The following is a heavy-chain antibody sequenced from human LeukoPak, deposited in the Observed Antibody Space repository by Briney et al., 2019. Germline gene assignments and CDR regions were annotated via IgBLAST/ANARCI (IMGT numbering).Heavy chain of an antibody. CDR1: GGSISSYF. CDR2: IYYSGTT. CDR3: ARGRYSAGGNWFDP. V-gene: IGHV4-59*01. J-gene: IGHJ5*02. D-gene: IGHD3-9*01. Sequence: SETLSLTCTVSGGSISSYFWSWIRQPPGKGLEWIAYIYYSGTTSYNPSLNNRASISVDTSKNQFSLKLSSVTAADTAVYYCARGRYSAGGNWFDPWGQGTLVTVSS.